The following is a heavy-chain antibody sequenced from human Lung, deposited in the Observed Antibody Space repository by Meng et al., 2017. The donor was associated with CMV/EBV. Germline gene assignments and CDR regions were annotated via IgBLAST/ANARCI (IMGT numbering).Heavy chain of an antibody. D-gene: IGHD3-10*01. CDR3: ARIRSYYGSGSYSHDAFDI. CDR1: GFAFSNYW. V-gene: IGHV3-30*03. CDR2: ISHDGSNK. J-gene: IGHJ3*02. Sequence: SCAASGFAFSNYWMTWIRQAPGKGLEWVAVISHDGSNKYYADPVKGRFTISRDNSKNTLYLQMNSLRAEDMAVYYCARIRSYYGSGSYSHDAFDIXGQGXMVTVSS.